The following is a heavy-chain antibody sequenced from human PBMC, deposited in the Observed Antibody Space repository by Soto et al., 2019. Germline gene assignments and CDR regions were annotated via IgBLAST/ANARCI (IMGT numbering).Heavy chain of an antibody. CDR3: ARGVDGVTGNWFDP. D-gene: IGHD2-15*01. CDR1: GGSISSGGYS. Sequence: SETLSLTCAVSGGSISSGGYSWSWIRQPPGKGLEWIGYIYHSGSTYYNPSLKSRVTISVDRSKNQFSLKLSSVTAADTAVYYCARGVDGVTGNWFDPWGQGTLVTVSS. V-gene: IGHV4-30-2*01. CDR2: IYHSGST. J-gene: IGHJ5*02.